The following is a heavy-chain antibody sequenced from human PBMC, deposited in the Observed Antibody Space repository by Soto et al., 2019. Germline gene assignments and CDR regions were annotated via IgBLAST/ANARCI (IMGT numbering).Heavy chain of an antibody. CDR2: ISGSGGST. J-gene: IGHJ4*02. Sequence: PGGSLRLSCAASGFTFSSYAMSWVRQAPGKGLEWVSVISGSGGSTYFADSVKGRFTISRDNSKNTLYLQMSSPRAEDTAVYYCAKDGLQWLRFPYFDYWGQGTLVTVSS. V-gene: IGHV3-23*01. CDR3: AKDGLQWLRFPYFDY. D-gene: IGHD5-12*01. CDR1: GFTFSSYA.